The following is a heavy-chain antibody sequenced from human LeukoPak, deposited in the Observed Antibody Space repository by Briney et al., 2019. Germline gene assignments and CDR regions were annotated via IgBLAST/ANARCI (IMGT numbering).Heavy chain of an antibody. J-gene: IGHJ4*02. V-gene: IGHV3-23*01. CDR1: GFTFSSDA. CDR3: AKGPLLGSGYHPDY. CDR2: INGSGNSK. D-gene: IGHD3-22*01. Sequence: GGSLRLSCAASGFTFSSDAMTWVRQAPGKGLEWVSTINGSGNSKYYVDSVKGRFTISRDYSKNTLHLLRNILRVDDTAIYYCAKGPLLGSGYHPDYWGQGTLVTVSS.